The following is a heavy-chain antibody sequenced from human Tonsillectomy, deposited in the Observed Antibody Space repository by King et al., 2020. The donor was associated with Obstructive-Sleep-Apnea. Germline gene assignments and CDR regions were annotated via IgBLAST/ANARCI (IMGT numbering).Heavy chain of an antibody. Sequence: VQLQESGPGLEKPSETLSLTCNVSGGSITSYYWSWIRQPPGKRLEWIGHIYYSGSTDYNPSLKSRVTISVDTSKNQISLKVKSVTAADTAVYYCATSAPGSWGQGTLVTVSS. CDR3: ATSAPGS. CDR2: IYYSGST. V-gene: IGHV4-59*08. J-gene: IGHJ4*02. D-gene: IGHD3-10*01. CDR1: GGSITSYY.